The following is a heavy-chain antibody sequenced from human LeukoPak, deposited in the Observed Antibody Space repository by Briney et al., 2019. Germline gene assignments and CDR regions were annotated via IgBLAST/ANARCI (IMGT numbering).Heavy chain of an antibody. CDR3: ARVGKAPGYYYGMDV. CDR2: INPNSGGT. Sequence: ASVKVSCKASGYTFTGYYMHWVRQAPGQGLEWMGWINPNSGGTNYAQKFQGRVTMTRDTSISTAYMELSRLRSDDTAVYYCARVGKAPGYYYGMDVWGQGTTVTVSS. J-gene: IGHJ6*02. V-gene: IGHV1-2*02. CDR1: GYTFTGYY.